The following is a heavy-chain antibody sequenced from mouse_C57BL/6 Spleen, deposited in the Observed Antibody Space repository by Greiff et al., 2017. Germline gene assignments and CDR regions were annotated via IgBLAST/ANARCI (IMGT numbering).Heavy chain of an antibody. CDR1: GYTFTSYW. J-gene: IGHJ3*01. V-gene: IGHV1-7*01. Sequence: VQLVESGAELAKPGASVKLSCKASGYTFTSYWMHWVKQRPGQGLEWIGYINPSSGYTKYNQKFKDKATLTADKSSSTAYMQLSSLTDEDSAVYYCESDPAWFADWGQGTLVTVSA. CDR3: ESDPAWFAD. CDR2: INPSSGYT.